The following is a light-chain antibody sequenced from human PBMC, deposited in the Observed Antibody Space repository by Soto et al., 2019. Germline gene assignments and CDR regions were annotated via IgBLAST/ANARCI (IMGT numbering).Light chain of an antibody. CDR2: EVT. J-gene: IGLJ1*01. V-gene: IGLV2-14*01. CDR1: STDVGGYNY. Sequence: QSALAQPSCVSVSPGQSITISCTGTSTDVGGYNYVSWYQHHSGKAPKLLIYEVTNRPSGISDRFSGSKSVNTASLTISGLQAEDESDYYCGSYSSTDTPFVFGTGTKVTVL. CDR3: GSYSSTDTPFV.